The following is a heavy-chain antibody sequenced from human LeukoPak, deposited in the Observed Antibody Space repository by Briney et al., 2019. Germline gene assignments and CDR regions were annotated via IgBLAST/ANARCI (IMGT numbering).Heavy chain of an antibody. CDR2: ISGSGIST. Sequence: GGSLRLSCAASGFTFSSYGMSWVRQAPGKGLEWVSTISGSGISTYYADSVKGRFTISRDNSKNTLFLQMNSLRAEDTAVYYCATGVWWDLDSVAHPDYWGQGTLVTVSS. CDR3: ATGVWWDLDSVAHPDY. V-gene: IGHV3-23*01. D-gene: IGHD1-26*01. J-gene: IGHJ4*02. CDR1: GFTFSSYG.